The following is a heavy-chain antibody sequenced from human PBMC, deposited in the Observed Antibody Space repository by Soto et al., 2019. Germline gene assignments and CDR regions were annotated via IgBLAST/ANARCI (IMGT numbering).Heavy chain of an antibody. CDR2: ISAYNGNT. Sequence: KTSGYSFTTYGISWVRQAPGQGLEWMGWISAYNGNTNYAQKLQDRVTMTTDTSTSTAYMELRSLRSDDTAVYYCAREGPAPYYYYGMDIWGQGSTVTVSS. CDR1: GYSFTTYG. V-gene: IGHV1-18*01. J-gene: IGHJ6*02. CDR3: AREGPAPYYYYGMDI.